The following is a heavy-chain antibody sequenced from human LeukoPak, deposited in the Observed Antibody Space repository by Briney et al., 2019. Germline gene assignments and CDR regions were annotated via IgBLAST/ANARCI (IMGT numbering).Heavy chain of an antibody. CDR1: GFTFSSYD. Sequence: GGSLRLSCAASGFTFSSYDMHWVRQATGKGLEWVSAIGTAGDTHYPGSVKGRFTISRENAKNSLYLQMNSLRAGDTAVYYCARATTVAGFDYWGQGTLVTVSS. J-gene: IGHJ4*02. D-gene: IGHD6-19*01. CDR3: ARATTVAGFDY. CDR2: IGTAGDT. V-gene: IGHV3-13*01.